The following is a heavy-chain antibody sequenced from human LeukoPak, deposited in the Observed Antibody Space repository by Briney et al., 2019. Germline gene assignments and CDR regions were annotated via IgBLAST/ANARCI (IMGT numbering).Heavy chain of an antibody. CDR2: IYYSGST. Sequence: SDTLSLTCTVSGGSISSYYWGWIRQPPGKGLEWIGSIYYSGSTYYNPSLKSRVTISVDTSKNQFSLKLSSVTAADTAVYYCARVWSDDYVWGSYRHIDYWGQGTLVTVSS. J-gene: IGHJ4*02. V-gene: IGHV4-39*07. CDR3: ARVWSDDYVWGSYRHIDY. CDR1: GGSISSYY. D-gene: IGHD3-16*02.